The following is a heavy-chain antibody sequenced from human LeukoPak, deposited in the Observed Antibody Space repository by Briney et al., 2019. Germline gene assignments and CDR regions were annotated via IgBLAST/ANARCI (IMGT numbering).Heavy chain of an antibody. J-gene: IGHJ4*02. CDR2: ISGSGGST. CDR1: GFTFSLYA. V-gene: IGHV3-23*01. CDR3: ANRQLGLADY. D-gene: IGHD6-6*01. Sequence: GGSLRLSCADSGFTFSLYAMSWVRQAPGKGLEWVSAISGSGGSTYYADSVKGRFTISRDNSKHTLYLQMNSLRADDTAVYYCANRQLGLADYWGQGTLVTVSS.